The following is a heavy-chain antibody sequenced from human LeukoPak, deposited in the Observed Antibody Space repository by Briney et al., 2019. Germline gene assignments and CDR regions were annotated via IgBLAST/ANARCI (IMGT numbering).Heavy chain of an antibody. CDR1: GFTFSSYS. CDR3: ARDTRFYEWSLGGVWFDP. Sequence: GGSLRLSCEASGFTFSSYSMNWVRQAPGKGLEWVSSISSISSYIYYADSVKGRFTISRDNAKISLYLQMHSRRAQRKAGFYCARDTRFYEWSLGGVWFDPWGQGTLVIVSA. J-gene: IGHJ5*02. V-gene: IGHV3-21*01. D-gene: IGHD3-3*01. CDR2: ISSISSYI.